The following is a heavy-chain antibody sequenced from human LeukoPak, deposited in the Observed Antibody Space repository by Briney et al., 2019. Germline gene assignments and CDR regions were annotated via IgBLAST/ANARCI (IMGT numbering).Heavy chain of an antibody. CDR2: ISSSGGST. J-gene: IGHJ4*02. V-gene: IGHV3-23*01. D-gene: IGHD3-22*01. Sequence: GGSLRLSCAASGFTFSSYAMSWVRQAPGKGLEWVSSISSSGGSTYYADSVKGRFTISRDNSKNTLYLQMNSLRAEDTAVYYCAKGLIVVPHSFDYWGQGTLVTVSS. CDR3: AKGLIVVPHSFDY. CDR1: GFTFSSYA.